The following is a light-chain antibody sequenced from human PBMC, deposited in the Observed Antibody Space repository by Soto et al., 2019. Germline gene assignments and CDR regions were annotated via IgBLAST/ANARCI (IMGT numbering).Light chain of an antibody. CDR2: KAS. V-gene: IGKV1-5*03. CDR1: QSISSW. CDR3: QQYNSYRT. J-gene: IGKJ1*01. Sequence: DLQMTQSPSTLSASVGDRVTITCRASQSISSWLAWYQQKPGKAPKLLIYKASSLKSGVPSRFSGSGSGTEFTLTISSLQPDDFATYYCQQYNSYRTFGQGTKVEIK.